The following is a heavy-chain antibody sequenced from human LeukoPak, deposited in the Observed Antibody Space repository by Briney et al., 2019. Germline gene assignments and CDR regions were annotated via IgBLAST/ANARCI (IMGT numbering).Heavy chain of an antibody. Sequence: GGSLRLSCAASGFTFSSYGMHWVRQAPGKGPEWVALISYDGSNKYYTDSVKGRFTISRDDSKNTYLQMNRLRAEDTAVYYCAKDGGTGRIAAPGADYWGQGTLVTVSS. J-gene: IGHJ4*02. V-gene: IGHV3-30*18. CDR3: AKDGGTGRIAAPGADY. CDR2: ISYDGSNK. D-gene: IGHD6-13*01. CDR1: GFTFSSYG.